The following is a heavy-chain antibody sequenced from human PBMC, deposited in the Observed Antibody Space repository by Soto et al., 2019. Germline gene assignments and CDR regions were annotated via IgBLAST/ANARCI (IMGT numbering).Heavy chain of an antibody. Sequence: QVQLQESGPGLVKPSETLSLTCTVSGGSISSYYWSWIRQPPGKGLEWIGYIYYSGSTNYNPSLTDRVILSVDTSKNQFSLKLRSVTAADTAVYYCARDSCDYVEDYYYYGMDVWGQGTTVTVSS. CDR1: GGSISSYY. V-gene: IGHV4-59*01. CDR3: ARDSCDYVEDYYYYGMDV. D-gene: IGHD4-17*01. CDR2: IYYSGST. J-gene: IGHJ6*02.